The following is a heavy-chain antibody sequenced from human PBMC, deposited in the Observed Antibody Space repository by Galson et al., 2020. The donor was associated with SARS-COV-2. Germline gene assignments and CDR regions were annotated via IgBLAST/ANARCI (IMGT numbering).Heavy chain of an antibody. CDR1: GHTFNTDG. Sequence: GESLKISCKVSGHTFNTDGFTWVRQAPGQGLEWMGWISPYNGNTNYARRFQGRVTMTTDTSTSTAYMELRSLRYDDTAIYYCARVDYFNLGTSFDPWGQGTLVTVSS. J-gene: IGHJ5*02. CDR3: ARVDYFNLGTSFDP. V-gene: IGHV1-18*01. CDR2: ISPYNGNT. D-gene: IGHD3-10*01.